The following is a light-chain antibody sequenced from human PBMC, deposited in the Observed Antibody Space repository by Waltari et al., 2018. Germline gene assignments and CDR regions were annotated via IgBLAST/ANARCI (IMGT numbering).Light chain of an antibody. V-gene: IGLV3-25*03. CDR1: ALPRQF. J-gene: IGLJ2*01. Sequence: SSELTQPPSVSVSPGQTARITCSEDALPRQFASWYQQKPGQAPVIVIYKDTGRPSEIPERFSGSSSGTTVTLTISGVQAEDEADYYCQSADASGTYKLFGGGTKLTVL. CDR2: KDT. CDR3: QSADASGTYKL.